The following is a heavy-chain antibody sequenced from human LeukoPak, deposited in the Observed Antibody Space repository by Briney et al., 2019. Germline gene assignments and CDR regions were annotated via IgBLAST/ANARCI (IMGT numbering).Heavy chain of an antibody. J-gene: IGHJ4*02. CDR3: VRDWAPASMQAAPFDC. V-gene: IGHV3-7*01. Sequence: GGSLRLSCAASGFGFSNFWMSWVRLAPGKGPEWVANIKEDGGLKNYVDSVEGRFTVSRDNAKNTLYLQMNSLRLEDTAVYYCVRDWAPASMQAAPFDCWGQGTLVTVSS. D-gene: IGHD2/OR15-2a*01. CDR1: GFGFSNFW. CDR2: IKEDGGLK.